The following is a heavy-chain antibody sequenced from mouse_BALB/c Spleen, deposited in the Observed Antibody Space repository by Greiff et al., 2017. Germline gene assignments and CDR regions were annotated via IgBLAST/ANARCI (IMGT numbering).Heavy chain of an antibody. D-gene: IGHD2-10*02. CDR1: GFSLTSYG. CDR2: IWGDGST. Sequence: QVHVKQSGPGLVAPSQSLSITCTVSGFSLTSYGVSWVRQPPGKGLEWLGVIWGDGSTNNHSALISRLSISKDNSKSQVFLKLNSLQTDDTDTYYYDKGRMDRKGYFEVWGEGTTVTVSS. V-gene: IGHV2-3*01. J-gene: IGHJ1*01. CDR3: DKGRMDRKGYFEV.